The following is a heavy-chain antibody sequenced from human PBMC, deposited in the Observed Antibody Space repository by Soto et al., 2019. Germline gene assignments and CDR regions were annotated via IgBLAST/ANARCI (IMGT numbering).Heavy chain of an antibody. Sequence: QVQHLKSGAEVKEPGASVRVSCKASGYSFNNYAVSWVRQAPGQGLEWMGWYNPVITYGQSAKKFQGRVSMTTDTSTNTAYLEPKSRISVDTAVYYCAMNSSDFYGWLDPWGQWTLVTV. D-gene: IGHD2-21*02. CDR2: YNPVITYG. CDR3: AMNSSDFYGWLDP. CDR1: GYSFNNYA. J-gene: IGHJ5*02. V-gene: IGHV1-18*04.